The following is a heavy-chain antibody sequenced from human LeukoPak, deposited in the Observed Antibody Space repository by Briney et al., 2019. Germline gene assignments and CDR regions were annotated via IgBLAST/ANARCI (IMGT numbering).Heavy chain of an antibody. Sequence: PGGSLRLSCAASGFTFHHYSMHWVRQPPGQGLEWVSLISWDGGITYYADSVRGRFTISRDNGKNSLSLEMNSLRTEDTALYYCAKDSNTGGYSFGSWGRGTLVTVTS. CDR1: GFTFHHYS. J-gene: IGHJ4*02. CDR2: ISWDGGIT. V-gene: IGHV3-43*01. D-gene: IGHD5-12*01. CDR3: AKDSNTGGYSFGS.